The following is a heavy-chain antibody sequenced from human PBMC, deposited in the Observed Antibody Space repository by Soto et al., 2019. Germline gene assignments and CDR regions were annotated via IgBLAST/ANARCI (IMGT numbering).Heavy chain of an antibody. J-gene: IGHJ4*02. V-gene: IGHV4-31*03. Sequence: SETLSLTCTVSGGSISSGGYYWSWIRQHPGKGLEWIGYIYYSGSTYCNPSLKSRVTISVDTSKNQFSLKLSSVTAADTAVYYCARTLYYYGSGPAGYWGQGTLVTVSS. CDR2: IYYSGST. CDR1: GGSISSGGYY. D-gene: IGHD3-10*01. CDR3: ARTLYYYGSGPAGY.